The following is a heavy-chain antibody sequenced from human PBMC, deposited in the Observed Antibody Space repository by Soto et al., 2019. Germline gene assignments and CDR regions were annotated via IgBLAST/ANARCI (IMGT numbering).Heavy chain of an antibody. V-gene: IGHV1-2*04. Sequence: QVQLVQSGAEVKKPGASVKVSCKASGYTFTGYYMHWVRQAPGQGLEWMGWINPNSGGTNYAQKFQGWVTMTRDTSISTAYMELSRLRSDDTAVYYCARVRFDGDYSRSLAYYFDYWGQGTLVTVSS. CDR2: INPNSGGT. CDR1: GYTFTGYY. CDR3: ARVRFDGDYSRSLAYYFDY. D-gene: IGHD4-17*01. J-gene: IGHJ4*02.